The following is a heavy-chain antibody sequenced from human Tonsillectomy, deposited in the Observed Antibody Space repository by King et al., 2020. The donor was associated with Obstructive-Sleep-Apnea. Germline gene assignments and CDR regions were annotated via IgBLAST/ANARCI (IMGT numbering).Heavy chain of an antibody. V-gene: IGHV1-58*02. D-gene: IGHD1-20*01. CDR3: AAEITGTEAFDI. Sequence: MQLVQSGPEVMEPGTSVKVPCRASGFTFSSSTMHWVRQARGQRLEWIGGVVVGSGNTNYVQKFQERVTITRDMSTRTTYMELSSLRSEDTAVFYCAAEITGTEAFDIWGQGTVVTVSS. CDR2: VVVGSGNT. J-gene: IGHJ3*02. CDR1: GFTFSSST.